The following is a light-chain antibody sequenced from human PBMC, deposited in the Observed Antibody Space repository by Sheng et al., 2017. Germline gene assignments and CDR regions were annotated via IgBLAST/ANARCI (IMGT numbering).Light chain of an antibody. V-gene: IGKV1-NL1*01. CDR1: QGLSNS. J-gene: IGKJ1*01. CDR2: ATS. CDR3: QQYYSAPWT. Sequence: DIQITQSPPSLSASVGDRVTITCRTSQGLSNSLAWYQQRPGKAPNLLVSATSRLQTGVPSRFSGSGAGTDYTLTISSLQPEDFATYYCQQYYSAPWTFCLGTKVEI.